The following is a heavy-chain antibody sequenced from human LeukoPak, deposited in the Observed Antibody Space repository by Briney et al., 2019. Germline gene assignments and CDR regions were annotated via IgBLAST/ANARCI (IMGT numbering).Heavy chain of an antibody. Sequence: GGSLRLSCSASGFTFSSYAMHWVRQAPGKGLEYVSVISSNGGSTYYADPVKGRFTISRDNSKNTLYLQVISLRDEDAAVYYCVKDFGDAYNYFDFRGQGTPVTVSS. V-gene: IGHV3-64D*09. J-gene: IGHJ4*02. D-gene: IGHD5-24*01. CDR1: GFTFSSYA. CDR3: VKDFGDAYNYFDF. CDR2: ISSNGGST.